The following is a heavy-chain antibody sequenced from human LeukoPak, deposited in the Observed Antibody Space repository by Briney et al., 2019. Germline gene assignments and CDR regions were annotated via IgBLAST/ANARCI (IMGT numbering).Heavy chain of an antibody. Sequence: GASLKVSCKASGYTFTSYYMHWVRQSHVQGLELMRIINPSGGSTSYAQKFQGRVTMTRDTSTSTVYMELSSLRSEDTAVYYFFFRQETAYDILTGYFDYWGQGTLVTVSS. CDR1: GYTFTSYY. D-gene: IGHD3-9*01. CDR3: FFRQETAYDILTGYFDY. V-gene: IGHV1-46*01. CDR2: INPSGGST. J-gene: IGHJ4*02.